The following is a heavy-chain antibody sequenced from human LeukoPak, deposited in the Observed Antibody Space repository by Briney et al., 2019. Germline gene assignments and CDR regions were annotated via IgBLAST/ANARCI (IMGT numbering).Heavy chain of an antibody. D-gene: IGHD4-23*01. Sequence: SETLSLTCTVSGGSISNYFWNWIRQPPGKGLEWIGYVYYSGSTNYNPSLKSRVTISVDTSKNQFSLKLSSVTAADTAVYYCARDGANGGNASDIWGQGTMVTVSS. CDR1: GGSISNYF. V-gene: IGHV4-59*01. J-gene: IGHJ3*02. CDR2: VYYSGST. CDR3: ARDGANGGNASDI.